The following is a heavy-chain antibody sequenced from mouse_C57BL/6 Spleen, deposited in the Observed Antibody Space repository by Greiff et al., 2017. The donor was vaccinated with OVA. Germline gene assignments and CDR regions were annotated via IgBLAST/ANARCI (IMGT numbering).Heavy chain of an antibody. CDR3: TRRTYYDYDEGYFDY. D-gene: IGHD2-4*01. J-gene: IGHJ2*01. CDR1: GYTFTSYW. CDR2: IYPGNSDT. Sequence: VQLKQSGTVLARPGASVKMSCKTSGYTFTSYWMHWVKQRPGQGLEWIGAIYPGNSDTSYNQKFKGKAKLTAVTSASTAYMELSSLTNEDSAVYYCTRRTYYDYDEGYFDYWGQGTTLTVSS. V-gene: IGHV1-5*01.